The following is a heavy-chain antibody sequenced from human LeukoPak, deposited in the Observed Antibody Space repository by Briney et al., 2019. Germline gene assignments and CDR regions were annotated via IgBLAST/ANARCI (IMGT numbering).Heavy chain of an antibody. Sequence: GGSLRLSCAVSGFTVSTYNMHWVRQAPGKGLEWVALISKDGSNKYYADSAKGRFTISRDSSKNTVYLQMNSLRTEDTSVYYCARGIQPPKYYGSGSDTFDIWGQGTMVTVSS. CDR1: GFTVSTYN. V-gene: IGHV3-30*03. CDR3: ARGIQPPKYYGSGSDTFDI. J-gene: IGHJ3*02. D-gene: IGHD3-10*01. CDR2: ISKDGSNK.